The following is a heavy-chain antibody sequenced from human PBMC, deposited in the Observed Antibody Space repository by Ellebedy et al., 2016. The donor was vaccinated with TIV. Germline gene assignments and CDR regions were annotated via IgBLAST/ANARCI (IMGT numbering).Heavy chain of an antibody. CDR1: GGSISSSSYY. D-gene: IGHD4-23*01. CDR2: IYYSGST. J-gene: IGHJ3*02. V-gene: IGHV4-39*01. Sequence: ESLKISXTVSGGSISSSSYYWGWIRQPPGKGLEWIGSIYYSGSTYYNPSLKSRVTISVDTSKNQFSLKLSSVTAADTAVYYCARLTPDYGGSSDAFDIWGQGTMVTVSS. CDR3: ARLTPDYGGSSDAFDI.